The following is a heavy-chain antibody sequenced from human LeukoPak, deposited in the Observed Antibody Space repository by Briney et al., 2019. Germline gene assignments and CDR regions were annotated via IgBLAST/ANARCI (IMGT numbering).Heavy chain of an antibody. D-gene: IGHD6-13*01. CDR2: INHSGST. V-gene: IGHV4-34*01. Sequence: SETLSLTCAVYGGSFSGYYWSWIRQPPGKGLEWIGEINHSGSTNYNPSLKSRVTISVDTSKNQFSLKLSSVTAADTAVYYCARGLLGSSRPDYYYYYYMDVWGKGTTVTVSS. J-gene: IGHJ6*03. CDR3: ARGLLGSSRPDYYYYYYMDV. CDR1: GGSFSGYY.